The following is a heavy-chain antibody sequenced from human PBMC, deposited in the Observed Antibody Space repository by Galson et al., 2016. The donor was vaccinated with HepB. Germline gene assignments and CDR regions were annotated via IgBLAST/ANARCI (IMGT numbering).Heavy chain of an antibody. CDR2: IGGNGSPT. CDR1: GFTFYNYA. Sequence: SLRLSCAASGFTFYNYAMDWVRQAPGGGLEWVAAIGGNGSPTYYADSVRGLFSISRDNSKNTLYLQMNSLRAEDTALYYCARGGGHGFFDYWGQGTQVTVSS. J-gene: IGHJ4*02. V-gene: IGHV3-23*01. CDR3: ARGGGHGFFDY. D-gene: IGHD3-10*01.